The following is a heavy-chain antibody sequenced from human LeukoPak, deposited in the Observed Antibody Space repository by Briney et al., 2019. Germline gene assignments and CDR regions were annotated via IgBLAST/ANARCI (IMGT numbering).Heavy chain of an antibody. V-gene: IGHV3-7*02. D-gene: IGHD3-9*01. Sequence: GGSLRLSCAASGFTFSTYWMTWVRQAPGKGPEWVANIKEDGSATYYVDSVMGRVTISRDNAKNSLYLQMNSLRAEDTAVYYCARASHTGYDYWGQGTLVTVSS. CDR1: GFTFSTYW. CDR3: ARASHTGYDY. J-gene: IGHJ4*02. CDR2: IKEDGSAT.